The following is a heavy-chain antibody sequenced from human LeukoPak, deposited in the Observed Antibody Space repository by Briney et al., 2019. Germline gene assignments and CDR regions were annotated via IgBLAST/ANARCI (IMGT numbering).Heavy chain of an antibody. Sequence: GSLRLSCAASGFTFSDYYMNWIRQAPGKGLEYIAYISQSGADVSYADSVKGRFTVSRDNAKNSVFLQMNSLTAEDTAVYYCASVARLLADWGQGTLVTVSS. CDR3: ASVARLLAD. J-gene: IGHJ4*02. V-gene: IGHV3-11*01. CDR2: ISQSGADV. CDR1: GFTFSDYY. D-gene: IGHD3-9*01.